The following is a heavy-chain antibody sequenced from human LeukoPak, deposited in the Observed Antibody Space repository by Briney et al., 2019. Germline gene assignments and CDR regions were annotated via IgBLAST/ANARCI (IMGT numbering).Heavy chain of an antibody. CDR3: ARAGVPLYYDVWSGYGGSDAFDI. J-gene: IGHJ3*02. Sequence: SETLSLTCTVSGGSISSGGYYWSWIRQHPGKGLEWIGYIYYSGSTYYNPSLKSRVTISVDTSKNQFSLKLSSVTAADTAVYYCARAGVPLYYDVWSGYGGSDAFDIWGQGTMVSVSS. CDR2: IYYSGST. V-gene: IGHV4-31*03. D-gene: IGHD3-3*01. CDR1: GGSISSGGYY.